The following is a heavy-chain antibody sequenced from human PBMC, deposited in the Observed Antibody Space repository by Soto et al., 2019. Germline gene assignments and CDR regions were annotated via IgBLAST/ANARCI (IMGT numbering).Heavy chain of an antibody. Sequence: SETLSLTCAVYGGSFSGYYWSWIRQPPGKGLEWIGEINHSGSTNYNPSLKSRVTISVDTSKNQFSLKLSSVTAADTAVYYCARGRRVRYCSGGSCYSVYFDYWGQGTLVTVS. V-gene: IGHV4-34*01. CDR2: INHSGST. CDR3: ARGRRVRYCSGGSCYSVYFDY. J-gene: IGHJ4*02. CDR1: GGSFSGYY. D-gene: IGHD2-15*01.